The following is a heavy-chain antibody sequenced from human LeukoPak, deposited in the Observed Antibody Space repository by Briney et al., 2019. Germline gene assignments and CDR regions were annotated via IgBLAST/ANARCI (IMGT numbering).Heavy chain of an antibody. J-gene: IGHJ6*02. D-gene: IGHD6-19*01. CDR2: INSDGSST. V-gene: IGHV3-74*01. Sequence: GGCLRLSCAASGFTFSSYWMHWVRHAPGKGLVWVSRINSDGSSTSYADSVKGRFTISRDNAKNTLYLQMNSLRAEDTAVYYCARGAPPYSSGWYFFYYYYGMDVWGQGTTVTVSS. CDR1: GFTFSSYW. CDR3: ARGAPPYSSGWYFFYYYYGMDV.